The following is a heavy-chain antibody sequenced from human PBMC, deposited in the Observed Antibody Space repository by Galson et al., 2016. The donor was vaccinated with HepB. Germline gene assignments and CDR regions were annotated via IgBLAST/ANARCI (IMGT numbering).Heavy chain of an antibody. Sequence: SVKVSCKASGGTFSTYAISWVRQAPGQGLEWMGGIMPIFRTTNYAQKFQGGVTITADESTSTAYMELSSLRSGDTAVYYCAGRHSGYTGGYDYWGQGTLVTVSS. CDR2: IMPIFRTT. J-gene: IGHJ4*02. CDR3: AGRHSGYTGGYDY. CDR1: GGTFSTYA. D-gene: IGHD5-12*01. V-gene: IGHV1-69*13.